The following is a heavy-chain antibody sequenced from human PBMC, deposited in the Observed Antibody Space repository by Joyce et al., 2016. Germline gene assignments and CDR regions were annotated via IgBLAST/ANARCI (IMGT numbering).Heavy chain of an antibody. CDR1: GFTFTSSA. V-gene: IGHV1-58*02. Sequence: QMQLVQAGPEVKKPGTSVKVSCKASGFTFTSSAMQGVRQARGQRREWIGWSVVGSGNTNYAQKFQERVHITRDMSTSTAYMELSSLRAEDTAVYYCAAAPDYYDSSGYYYSAFDIWGQGTMVTVSS. CDR2: SVVGSGNT. CDR3: AAAPDYYDSSGYYYSAFDI. D-gene: IGHD3-22*01. J-gene: IGHJ3*02.